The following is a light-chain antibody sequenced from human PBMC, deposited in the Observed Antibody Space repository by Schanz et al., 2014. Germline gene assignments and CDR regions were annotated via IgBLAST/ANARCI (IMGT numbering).Light chain of an antibody. CDR2: EVN. CDR1: SSDVGRDNF. Sequence: QSALTQPASMSGSPGQSITISCTGTSSDVGRDNFVSWYQQHPGKAPTLLIFEVNKRPSGVSSRFSGSKSGNTASLTISGLQAEDEADYYCLLSYSGAWVFGGGTKLTVL. J-gene: IGLJ3*02. CDR3: LLSYSGAWV. V-gene: IGLV2-14*02.